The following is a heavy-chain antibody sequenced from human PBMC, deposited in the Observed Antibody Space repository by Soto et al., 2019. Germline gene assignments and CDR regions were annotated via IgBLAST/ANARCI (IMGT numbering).Heavy chain of an antibody. CDR1: GGSISSGDYY. CDR2: IYYSGST. V-gene: IGHV4-30-4*01. D-gene: IGHD3-10*01. Sequence: SETLSLTCTVSGGSISSGDYYWSWIRQPPGKSLEWIGYIYYSGSTYYNPSLKSRVTISVDTSKNQFSLKLSSVTAADTAVYYCASSPLSGLLWFGELRDADWFDPWGQGTLVTVSS. CDR3: ASSPLSGLLWFGELRDADWFDP. J-gene: IGHJ5*02.